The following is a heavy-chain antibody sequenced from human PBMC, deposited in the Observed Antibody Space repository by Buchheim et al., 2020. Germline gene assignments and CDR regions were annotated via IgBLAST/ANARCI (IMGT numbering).Heavy chain of an antibody. CDR1: GGSISSSSYY. Sequence: QLQLQESGPGLVKPSETLSLTCTVSGGSISSSSYYWGWIRQPPGKGLEWIGSIYYSGSTYYNPSPKSRVTISVDTSKNQFSLKLSSVTAADTAVYYCARDRSSSNYYYGMDVWGQGTT. CDR3: ARDRSSSNYYYGMDV. CDR2: IYYSGST. D-gene: IGHD6-6*01. V-gene: IGHV4-39*07. J-gene: IGHJ6*02.